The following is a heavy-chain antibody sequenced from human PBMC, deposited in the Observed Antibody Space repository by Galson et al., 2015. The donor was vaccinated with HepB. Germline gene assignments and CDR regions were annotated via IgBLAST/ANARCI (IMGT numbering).Heavy chain of an antibody. D-gene: IGHD6-13*01. J-gene: IGHJ4*02. CDR1: GGTFSSYA. CDR2: IIPIFGTA. Sequence: SVKVSCKASGGTFSSYAISWVRQAPGQGLEWMGGIIPIFGTANYAQKFQGRVTITADESTSTAYMELSSLRSEDTAVYYCAAQLLYSSSLVDYWGQGTLVTVSS. CDR3: AAQLLYSSSLVDY. V-gene: IGHV1-69*13.